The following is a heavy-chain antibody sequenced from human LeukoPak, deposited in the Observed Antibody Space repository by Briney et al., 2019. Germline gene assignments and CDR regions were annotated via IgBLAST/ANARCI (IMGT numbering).Heavy chain of an antibody. CDR2: IGSSSSDI. Sequence: PGGSLRLSCVASGFTFSVHGMSWVRQAPGKGLEWISYIGSSSSDIYNADSVKGRFTSSRDNAKNSLYLQMNSLRVEDTAVYYCARDRQGGDYDFWSGYYSFDYWGQGTLVTVSS. CDR3: ARDRQGGDYDFWSGYYSFDY. CDR1: GFTFSVHG. D-gene: IGHD3-3*01. J-gene: IGHJ4*02. V-gene: IGHV3-21*05.